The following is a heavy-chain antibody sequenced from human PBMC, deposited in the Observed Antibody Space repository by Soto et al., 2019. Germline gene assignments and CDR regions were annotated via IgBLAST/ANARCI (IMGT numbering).Heavy chain of an antibody. Sequence: QVQLVESGGGVVQPGRSLRLSCAASGFTFSSYAMHWVRQAPGKGLEWVAVISYDGSNKYYADSVKGRFTISRDNSKNTLYLQMNSLRAEDTAVYYCARGLSGGQLLGSIAVSDDAFDIWGQGTMVTVSS. D-gene: IGHD6-19*01. V-gene: IGHV3-30-3*01. CDR3: ARGLSGGQLLGSIAVSDDAFDI. CDR1: GFTFSSYA. CDR2: ISYDGSNK. J-gene: IGHJ3*02.